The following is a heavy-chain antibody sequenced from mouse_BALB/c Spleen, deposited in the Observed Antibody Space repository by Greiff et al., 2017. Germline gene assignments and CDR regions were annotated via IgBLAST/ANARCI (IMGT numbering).Heavy chain of an antibody. D-gene: IGHD1-1*01. Sequence: VQLQQSGAELVKPGASVKLSCTASGFNIKDTYMHWVKQRPEQGLEWIGRIDPANGNTKYDPKFQGKATITADTSSNTAYLQLSSLTSEDTAVYYCAYYYGSSSAFAYWGQGTLVTVSA. J-gene: IGHJ3*01. CDR3: AYYYGSSSAFAY. V-gene: IGHV14-3*02. CDR1: GFNIKDTY. CDR2: IDPANGNT.